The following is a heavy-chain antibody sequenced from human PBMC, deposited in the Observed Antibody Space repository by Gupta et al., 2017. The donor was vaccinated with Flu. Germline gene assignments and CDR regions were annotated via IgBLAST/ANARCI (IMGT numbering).Heavy chain of an antibody. CDR1: GYTFNHYS. CDR2: INPDDGMT. D-gene: IGHD2-21*02. J-gene: IGHJ5*02. V-gene: IGHV1-3*01. Sequence: QVKLVQSGTEMKKPGASVRVSCQASGYTFNHYSMHWVRQAPGQGLEWMGWINPDDGMTQLSQKFQSRVTITRDTSATTVYMELRRLTSEDTAVYYCAKWSDVTGQTVGCDPWGQGTLVTVSS. CDR3: AKWSDVTGQTVGCDP.